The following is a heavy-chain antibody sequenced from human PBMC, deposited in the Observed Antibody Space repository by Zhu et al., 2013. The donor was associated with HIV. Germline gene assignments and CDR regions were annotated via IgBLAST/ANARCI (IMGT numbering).Heavy chain of an antibody. CDR3: AREGYSSGWYYFDY. D-gene: IGHD6-19*01. CDR1: AYTFTTYY. J-gene: IGHJ4*02. V-gene: IGHV1-46*01. CDR2: INPSDGST. Sequence: QVQLVQSGAEVKKPGASVKASCKAVAYTFTTYYINWVRQAPGQGLEWMAMINPSDGSTTYAQEFQGRVTMTRDTSTSTVYMELSSLRSEDTAVYYCAREGYSSGWYYFDYWGQGTLVTVSS.